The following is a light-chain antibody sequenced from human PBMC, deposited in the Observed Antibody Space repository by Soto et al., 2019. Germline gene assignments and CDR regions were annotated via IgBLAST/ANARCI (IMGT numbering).Light chain of an antibody. CDR3: QQSYSTPLT. V-gene: IGKV1-39*01. CDR1: QSISSY. Sequence: DIQMTQSPSSLSASLGDRVTITCRASQSISSYLNWYQQKPGKAPKLLIYAASSLQSGVPSRCSGSGSGTHLPLTIRSLQPEDFATYYCQQSYSTPLTFGRGTKVDI. CDR2: AAS. J-gene: IGKJ3*01.